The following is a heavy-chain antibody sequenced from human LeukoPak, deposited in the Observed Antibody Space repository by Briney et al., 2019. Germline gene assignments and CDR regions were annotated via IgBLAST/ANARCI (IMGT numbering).Heavy chain of an antibody. CDR3: AKGCGYSRPYFLDH. CDR2: ITSYSDDT. D-gene: IGHD5-18*01. V-gene: IGHV3-23*01. J-gene: IGHJ4*02. Sequence: GGSLRLSCAASELTFTSYVMAWVRQAPGRGLEWVSAITSYSDDTYYADSVKDRFIISRDNSEKTLYLQMNSLRAEDTAVYYCAKGCGYSRPYFLDHWGQGALVTVSS. CDR1: ELTFTSYV.